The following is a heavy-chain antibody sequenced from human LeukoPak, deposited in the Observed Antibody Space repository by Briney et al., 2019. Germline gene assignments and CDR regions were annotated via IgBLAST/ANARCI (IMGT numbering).Heavy chain of an antibody. Sequence: SGGSLRLSCAASGFTFSSYWMSWVRQAPGKGLEWVANIKQDGSEKYYVDSVKGRFTISRDNAKNSLYLQMNSLRAEDTAVYYCATLHVDYYGSGSYDDAFDIWGQGTMVTDSS. CDR2: IKQDGSEK. CDR3: ATLHVDYYGSGSYDDAFDI. V-gene: IGHV3-7*01. CDR1: GFTFSSYW. D-gene: IGHD3-10*01. J-gene: IGHJ3*02.